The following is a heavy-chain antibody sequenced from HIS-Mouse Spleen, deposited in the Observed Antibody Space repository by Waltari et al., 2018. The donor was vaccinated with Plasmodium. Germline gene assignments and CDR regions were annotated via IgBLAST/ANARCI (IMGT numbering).Heavy chain of an antibody. Sequence: AFNSSDPPLLRATGTLTLTGPFAWFSRSTSVVGVGLLLHPPGKALEWTGLMYWDDVRGYSTSLKSRLTITKDTTKNQVSLTMTNMDYVDTATYYCAHRRHDYCGNKYGYYFDYWGQGTMVTVSS. J-gene: IGHJ4*02. V-gene: IGHV2-5*02. D-gene: IGHD4-17*01. CDR2: MYWDDVR. CDR3: AHRRHDYCGNKYGYYFDY. CDR1: WFSRSTSVVG.